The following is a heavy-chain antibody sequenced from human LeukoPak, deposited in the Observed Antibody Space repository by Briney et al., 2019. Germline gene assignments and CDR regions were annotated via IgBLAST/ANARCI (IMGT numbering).Heavy chain of an antibody. CDR3: ARLYCSGGSCYGHDAFDI. CDR2: IYYSGGT. CDR1: GGSISSGGYY. D-gene: IGHD2-15*01. V-gene: IGHV4-31*03. Sequence: SETLSLTCTVSGGSISSGGYYWSWIRQHPGKGLEWIGYIYYSGGTYYNPSLKSRVTISVDTSKNQFSLKLSSVTAADTAVYYCARLYCSGGSCYGHDAFDIWGQGTMVTVSS. J-gene: IGHJ3*02.